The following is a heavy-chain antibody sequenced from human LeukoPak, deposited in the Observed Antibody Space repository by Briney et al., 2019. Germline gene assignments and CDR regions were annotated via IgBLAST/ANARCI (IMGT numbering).Heavy chain of an antibody. V-gene: IGHV3-21*01. CDR3: ARDPSSGWYLKGWFDP. CDR2: ISSSSNYI. Sequence: GGSLRLSCAASGFTFSSYSMNWVRQAPGKGLEWVSSISSSSNYIYYADSVKGRFTISRDNAKNSLYLQMNSLRAEDTAVYYCARDPSSGWYLKGWFDPWGRGTLVTASS. CDR1: GFTFSSYS. J-gene: IGHJ5*02. D-gene: IGHD6-19*01.